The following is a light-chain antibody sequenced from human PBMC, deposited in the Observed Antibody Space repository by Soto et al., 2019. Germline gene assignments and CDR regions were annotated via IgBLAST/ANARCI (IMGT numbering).Light chain of an antibody. CDR2: DAS. Sequence: EIVLTQSPATLSLSPGEGATISCRASQSISSYLAWYQQKPGQAPRLLIYDASNRATGIPARFSGSGSGTDFSLTISSLEPEDLAVYYCQQRSNWPVTFGLGTKVEV. CDR1: QSISSY. CDR3: QQRSNWPVT. V-gene: IGKV3-11*01. J-gene: IGKJ1*01.